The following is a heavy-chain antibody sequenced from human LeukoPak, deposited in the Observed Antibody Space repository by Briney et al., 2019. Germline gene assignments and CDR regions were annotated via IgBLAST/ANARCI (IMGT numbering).Heavy chain of an antibody. Sequence: GGSLRLSCAASGFTFSNAYMNWVRQAPGKGLVWVSRINSDESSTSYADSVKGRFTISRDNAKNTLYLQMNSLRAEDTAVYYCARDGAYSTIFYWGQGTLVTVSS. CDR2: INSDESST. CDR3: ARDGAYSTIFY. CDR1: GFTFSNAY. V-gene: IGHV3-74*01. J-gene: IGHJ4*01. D-gene: IGHD3-3*01.